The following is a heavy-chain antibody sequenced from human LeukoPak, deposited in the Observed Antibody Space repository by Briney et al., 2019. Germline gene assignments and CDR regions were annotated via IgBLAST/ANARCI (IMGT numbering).Heavy chain of an antibody. Sequence: GGSLRLSCAASGFTFSSYGMHWVRQAPGKGLEWVAVIWYDGSNKYYADSVKGRFTISRDNSKNTLYLQMNSLRAEDTAVYYCARYQTTYDSSGYYRYWGQGTLVTVSS. CDR1: GFTFSSYG. J-gene: IGHJ4*02. D-gene: IGHD3-22*01. CDR3: ARYQTTYDSSGYYRY. CDR2: IWYDGSNK. V-gene: IGHV3-33*01.